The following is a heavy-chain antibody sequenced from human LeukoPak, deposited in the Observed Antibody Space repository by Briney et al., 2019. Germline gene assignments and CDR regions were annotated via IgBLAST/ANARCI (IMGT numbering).Heavy chain of an antibody. D-gene: IGHD2-15*01. J-gene: IGHJ4*02. CDR3: ARGYCSGGSCYSYYFDY. CDR2: IYHSGST. V-gene: IGHV4-30-2*01. CDR1: GGSISSGGYS. Sequence: SQTLSLICAVSGGSISSGGYSWSWIRQPPGEGLEWIGYIYHSGSTYYNPSLKSRVTISVDRSKNQFSLKLSSVTAADTAVYYCARGYCSGGSCYSYYFDYWGQGTLVTVSS.